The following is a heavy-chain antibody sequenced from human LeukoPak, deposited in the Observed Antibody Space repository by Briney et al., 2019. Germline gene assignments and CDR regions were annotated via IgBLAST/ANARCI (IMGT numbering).Heavy chain of an antibody. CDR3: ARELAVAGNWFDP. J-gene: IGHJ5*02. CDR2: IKSDGSST. CDR1: GFTFSSYA. Sequence: GGSLRLSCAASGFTFSSYAMHWVRQAPGKGLVWVSRIKSDGSSTDYADSVKGRFTISRDNAKNTLYLQMNSLRAEDTAVYFCARELAVAGNWFDPWGQGTLVTVSS. V-gene: IGHV3-74*01. D-gene: IGHD6-19*01.